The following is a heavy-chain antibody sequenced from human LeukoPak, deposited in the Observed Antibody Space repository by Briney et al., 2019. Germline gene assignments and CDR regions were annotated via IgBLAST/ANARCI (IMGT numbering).Heavy chain of an antibody. J-gene: IGHJ6*01. D-gene: IGHD5-18*01. V-gene: IGHV3-74*01. CDR1: VFTFLIYW. CDR3: AIGRYEHSYGYNYYYGMDV. CDR2: INSEGSST. Sequence: GGSLRHSSVAPVFTFLIYWMHWVRQASGKGLVCVSRINSEGSSTSDAGSVKSRFTISRDNAKNTLYRQINSLRAEDTAVYYRAIGRYEHSYGYNYYYGMDVWGQGATVTVSS.